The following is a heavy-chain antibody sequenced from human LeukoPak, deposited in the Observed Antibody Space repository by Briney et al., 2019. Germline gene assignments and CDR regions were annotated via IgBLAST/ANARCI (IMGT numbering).Heavy chain of an antibody. D-gene: IGHD6-19*01. J-gene: IGHJ3*02. V-gene: IGHV4-38-2*01. CDR1: GYSISSGYY. Sequence: PSETLSLTCAVSGYSISSGYYWGWIRQPPGKGLEWIGSLYHSGSTYYNLSLKSRVTISVDTSKNQFSLKLSSVTTADTAVYYCARHSPVAGTFDAFDIWGQGTMVTVSS. CDR2: LYHSGST. CDR3: ARHSPVAGTFDAFDI.